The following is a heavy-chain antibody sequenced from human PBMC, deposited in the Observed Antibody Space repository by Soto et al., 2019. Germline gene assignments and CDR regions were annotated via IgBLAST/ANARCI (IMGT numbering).Heavy chain of an antibody. V-gene: IGHV5-10-1*01. D-gene: IGHD4-17*01. J-gene: IGHJ4*02. CDR1: GSSFTSYW. Sequence: GESLKISCKGSGSSFTSYWIGWVRQVPGKGLEWMGRIGPTDSYTNYSPSFQGHVTISADKSITTAYLEWSSLKASDTAIYYCARQKSDYGDYAYWGQGTLVTVSS. CDR3: ARQKSDYGDYAY. CDR2: IGPTDSYT.